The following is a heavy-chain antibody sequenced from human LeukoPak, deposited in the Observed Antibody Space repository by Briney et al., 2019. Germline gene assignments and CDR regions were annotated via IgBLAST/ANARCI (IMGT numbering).Heavy chain of an antibody. CDR2: ISTSGRYM. CDR3: ARDDQQLVPPDS. V-gene: IGHV3-21*01. Sequence: KSGGSLRLSCAASGFTFSSYSMNWVRLAPGKGLEWVSSISTSGRYMFYADSVKGRFTISRDNAKLTLYLQMNSLRAEDTAVYYCARDDQQLVPPDSWGQGTLVTVSS. CDR1: GFTFSSYS. J-gene: IGHJ4*02. D-gene: IGHD6-13*01.